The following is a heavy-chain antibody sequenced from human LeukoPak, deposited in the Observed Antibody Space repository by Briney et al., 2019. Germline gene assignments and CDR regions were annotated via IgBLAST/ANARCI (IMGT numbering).Heavy chain of an antibody. Sequence: PSETLSLTCTVSGGSISNYYWSWIRQPPGKGLEWIGEINHSGSTNYNPSLKSRVTISVDTSKNQFSLKLSSVTAADTAVYYCARVEAVAQRAHFQHWGQGTLVTVSS. D-gene: IGHD6-19*01. CDR1: GGSISNYY. J-gene: IGHJ1*01. CDR2: INHSGST. CDR3: ARVEAVAQRAHFQH. V-gene: IGHV4-34*01.